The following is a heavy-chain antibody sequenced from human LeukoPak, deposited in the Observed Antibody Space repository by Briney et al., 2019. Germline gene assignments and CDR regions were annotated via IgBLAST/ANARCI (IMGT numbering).Heavy chain of an antibody. CDR3: ARENIGAMAPYWYFDL. CDR1: GDSVSSNSAA. J-gene: IGHJ2*01. D-gene: IGHD1-26*01. CDR2: TYYRSKWNN. V-gene: IGHV6-1*01. Sequence: PSQTLSLTCAISGDSVSSNSAAWNWIRQSPSRGLEWLGRTYYRSKWNNDHAVSVKGRLTIYPDRSRNHFSLQLNSVTPDDTAVYYCARENIGAMAPYWYFDLWGRGTLVTVSS.